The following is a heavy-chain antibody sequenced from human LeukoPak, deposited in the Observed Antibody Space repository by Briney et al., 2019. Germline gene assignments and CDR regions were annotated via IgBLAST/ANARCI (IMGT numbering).Heavy chain of an antibody. V-gene: IGHV4-31*03. CDR3: ARIWLHTHYYYYGMDV. CDR1: GGSISSGGYY. D-gene: IGHD5-24*01. CDR2: IYYSGST. Sequence: PSQTLSLTCTVSGGSISSGGYYWSWIRQHPGKGLEWIGYIYYSGSTYYNPSIKSRVTISVDTSKNQFSLKLSSVTAADTAVYYCARIWLHTHYYYYGMDVWGQGTTVTVSS. J-gene: IGHJ6*02.